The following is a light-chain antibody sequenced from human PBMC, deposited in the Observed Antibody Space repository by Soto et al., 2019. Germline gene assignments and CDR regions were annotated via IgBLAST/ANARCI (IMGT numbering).Light chain of an antibody. V-gene: IGKV1-5*01. Sequence: DIQMTQSPSTLSASVGDRVTITCRASQSISSRLAWYQQKPGKAPKLLIYDASSLESGVPSRFSGSGSGTEFTLNISSLQPDDFATYYCQQYNSYLITFGRGTRLEIK. CDR2: DAS. J-gene: IGKJ5*01. CDR1: QSISSR. CDR3: QQYNSYLIT.